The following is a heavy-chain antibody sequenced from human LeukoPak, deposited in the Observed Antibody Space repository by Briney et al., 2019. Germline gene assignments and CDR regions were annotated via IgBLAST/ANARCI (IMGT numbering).Heavy chain of an antibody. CDR3: ARPAKGAYYYYYMDV. Sequence: ASVKVSCKTSGNTLPTYGITWVRQAPGQGLEWMGWISTYNGNTNYAQKPQGRVTMTRDTSTNTAYMELRSLRSNDTAVYYCARPAKGAYYYYYMDVWGTGTTVTVSS. J-gene: IGHJ6*03. D-gene: IGHD1-26*01. V-gene: IGHV1-18*01. CDR2: ISTYNGNT. CDR1: GNTLPTYG.